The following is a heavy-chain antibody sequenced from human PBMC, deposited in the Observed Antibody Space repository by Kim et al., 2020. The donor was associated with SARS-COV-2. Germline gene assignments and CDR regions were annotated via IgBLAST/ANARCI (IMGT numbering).Heavy chain of an antibody. CDR2: IYYSGST. V-gene: IGHV4-61*01. J-gene: IGHJ4*02. CDR3: AREAPGLGTHFDY. Sequence: SETLSLTCTVSGGSVSSGSYYWSWIRQPPGKGLEWIGYIYYSGSTNYNPSLKSRVTISVDTSKNQFSLKLSSVTAADTAVYYCAREAPGLGTHFDYWGQGTLVTVSS. D-gene: IGHD1-7*01. CDR1: GGSVSSGSYY.